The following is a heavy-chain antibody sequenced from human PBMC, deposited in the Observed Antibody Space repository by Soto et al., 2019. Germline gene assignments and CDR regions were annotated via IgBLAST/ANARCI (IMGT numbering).Heavy chain of an antibody. J-gene: IGHJ3*02. Sequence: ASVKVSCKASGGTFSSYAISWVRQAPGQGLEWMGGIIPIFGTANYAQKFQGRVTITADESTSTAYMELSSLRSEDTAVYYCARPTWIQLWDDPFDIWGQGTMVTVSS. CDR1: GGTFSSYA. V-gene: IGHV1-69*13. D-gene: IGHD5-18*01. CDR3: ARPTWIQLWDDPFDI. CDR2: IIPIFGTA.